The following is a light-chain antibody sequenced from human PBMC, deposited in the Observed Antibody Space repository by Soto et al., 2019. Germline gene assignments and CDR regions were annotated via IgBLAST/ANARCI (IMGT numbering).Light chain of an antibody. CDR1: QDISNS. V-gene: IGKV1-33*01. J-gene: IGKJ4*01. CDR2: DAS. Sequence: DVHMTQSPSSLSASVGYRFTITCQASQDISNSLNWYQQRPGKAPNLLIYDASNLETGVPSRFSGSGSGTHFTLTISSLQPEDIETYHCQQYNNLPLTFGGGTKVDIK. CDR3: QQYNNLPLT.